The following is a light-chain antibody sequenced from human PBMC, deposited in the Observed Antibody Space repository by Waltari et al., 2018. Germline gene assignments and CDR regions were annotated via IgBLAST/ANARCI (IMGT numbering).Light chain of an antibody. CDR1: QTLSSY. Sequence: DIQMTQSPSSLSASLGDRVSITCRTKQTLSSYLNWYKQKPGKAPNLLIYAASSLQSGVPSRFSGSGSGTDFTLTISSLQSEDFATYYCQQGNDFPLTFGGGTKVEI. CDR2: AAS. CDR3: QQGNDFPLT. J-gene: IGKJ4*01. V-gene: IGKV1-39*01.